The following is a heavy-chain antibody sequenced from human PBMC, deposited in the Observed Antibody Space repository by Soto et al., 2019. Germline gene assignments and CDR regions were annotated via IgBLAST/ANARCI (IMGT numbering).Heavy chain of an antibody. CDR3: ARSRNSAVADSFDF. Sequence: QPVGSLRLSCAASGFTCSRYAIHWVRQAPGKGLEWVAVISRDGSNKYYVDSVKGRFTISRDNSKNTLYLQMNSLRDEDTAVYYCARSRNSAVADSFDFWGQGTLVTVSS. D-gene: IGHD3-10*01. J-gene: IGHJ4*02. CDR2: ISRDGSNK. CDR1: GFTCSRYA. V-gene: IGHV3-30*04.